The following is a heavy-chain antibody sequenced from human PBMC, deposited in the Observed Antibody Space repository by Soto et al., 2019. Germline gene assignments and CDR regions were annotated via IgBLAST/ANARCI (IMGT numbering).Heavy chain of an antibody. CDR3: AREGEGGAFDI. Sequence: ASVKVSCKASGGTFSSYAISWVRQAPGQGLEGMGGIIPIFGTANYAQKFQGRVTITADESTSTAYMELSSLRSEDTAVYYCAREGEGGAFDIWGQGTMVTVSS. CDR1: GGTFSSYA. J-gene: IGHJ3*02. CDR2: IIPIFGTA. V-gene: IGHV1-69*13. D-gene: IGHD3-16*01.